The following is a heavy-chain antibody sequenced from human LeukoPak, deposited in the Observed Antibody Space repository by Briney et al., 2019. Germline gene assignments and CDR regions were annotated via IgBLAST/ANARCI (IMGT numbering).Heavy chain of an antibody. Sequence: ASVKVSCKASGCTFTSYSIHWVRQAPGQGLEWMGRINPNLGSANYAQKFQGRVTMTRDTSISTAYMELSRLRSDDTAVYYCARRRGIAAASYFDYWGQGTLVTVSS. CDR3: ARRRGIAAASYFDY. D-gene: IGHD6-13*01. CDR2: INPNLGSA. CDR1: GCTFTSYS. J-gene: IGHJ4*02. V-gene: IGHV1-2*02.